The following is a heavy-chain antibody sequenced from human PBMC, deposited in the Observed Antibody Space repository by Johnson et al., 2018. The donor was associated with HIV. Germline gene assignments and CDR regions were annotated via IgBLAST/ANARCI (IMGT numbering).Heavy chain of an antibody. CDR3: TTGRYSSSADAFDI. D-gene: IGHD6-13*01. Sequence: VQLVESGGGLIQPGGSLRLSCAASGFTVSSNYMSWVRQAPGKGLAWVSVIYSGGSTYYADSVQGRFTISRDNSKNTLYLQMNSLRAEDTAVSYCTTGRYSSSADAFDIWGQGTMVTVSS. V-gene: IGHV3-53*01. J-gene: IGHJ3*02. CDR1: GFTVSSNY. CDR2: IYSGGST.